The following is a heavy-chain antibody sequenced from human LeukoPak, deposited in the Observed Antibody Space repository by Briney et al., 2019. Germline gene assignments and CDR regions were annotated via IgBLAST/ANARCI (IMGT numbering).Heavy chain of an antibody. CDR2: IYYRGNT. CDR1: GGSISSSSYY. CDR3: ARTDDAFHI. V-gene: IGHV4-39*07. D-gene: IGHD2-21*02. J-gene: IGHJ3*02. Sequence: SETLSLTCTVSGGSISSSSYYWGWIRQPPGKGLEWIGSIYYRGNTYYNPSLKSRVTISLVMSKNQISLKLSSVTTADTAMYYCARTDDAFHIWGHGTTVTVSS.